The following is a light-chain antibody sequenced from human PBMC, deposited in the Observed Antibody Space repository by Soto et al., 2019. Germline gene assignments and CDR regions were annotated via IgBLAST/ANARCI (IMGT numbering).Light chain of an antibody. Sequence: DNRITQSPSTVSASVGDRVTITCRASQSISSWLAWYQQKPGKAPKLLIYKASSLESGVPSRFSGSGSGTEFTLTISSLQPDDFATYYCQQYNSSPTFGQGTKVEIK. CDR2: KAS. V-gene: IGKV1-5*03. CDR3: QQYNSSPT. J-gene: IGKJ1*01. CDR1: QSISSW.